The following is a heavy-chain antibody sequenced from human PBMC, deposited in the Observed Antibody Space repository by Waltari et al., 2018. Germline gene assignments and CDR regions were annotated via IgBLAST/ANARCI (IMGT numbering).Heavy chain of an antibody. Sequence: QVQLVQSGAEVKKPGASVKVSCKASGYTFTSYAMHWVRQAPGQRLEWMGWINAGNGNTKYSQRFQGRATITRDTSASTAYMELSSVGSADTAVYYCAVPRGIEALYFQHWGQGTLVTVSS. CDR3: AVPRGIEALYFQH. CDR2: INAGNGNT. J-gene: IGHJ1*01. CDR1: GYTFTSYA. D-gene: IGHD2-21*01. V-gene: IGHV1-3*01.